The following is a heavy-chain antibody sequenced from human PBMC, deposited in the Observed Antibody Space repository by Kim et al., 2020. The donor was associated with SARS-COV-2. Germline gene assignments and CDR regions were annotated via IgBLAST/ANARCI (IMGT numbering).Heavy chain of an antibody. CDR3: AKDMRSSWSGYIPPYYY. Sequence: GGSLRLSCAASGFTFDDYAMHWVRQAPGKGLEWVSGISWHSGSIGYADSVKGRFTISRDNAKNSLYLQMNSLRAEDTALYYCAKDMRSSWSGYIPPYYY. V-gene: IGHV3-9*01. D-gene: IGHD3-3*01. CDR2: ISWHSGSI. CDR1: GFTFDDYA. J-gene: IGHJ6*01.